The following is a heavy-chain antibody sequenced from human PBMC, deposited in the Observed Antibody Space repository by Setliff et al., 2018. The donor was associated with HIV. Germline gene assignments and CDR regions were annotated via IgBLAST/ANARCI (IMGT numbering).Heavy chain of an antibody. J-gene: IGHJ4*02. CDR3: ARGFDYAQRPPLYYFDY. CDR2: INHSGST. D-gene: IGHD2-2*01. V-gene: IGHV4-34*01. CDR1: GGSFSGYY. Sequence: SETLSLTCAVYGGSFSGYYWSWIRQPPGKGLEWIGEINHSGSTNYNPSLKSRVTISVDTSKNQFSVKLSSVTAADTAVYYCARGFDYAQRPPLYYFDYWGQGTLVTVSS.